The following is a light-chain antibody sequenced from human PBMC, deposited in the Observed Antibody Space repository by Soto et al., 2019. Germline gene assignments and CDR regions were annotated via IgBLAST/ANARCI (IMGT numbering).Light chain of an antibody. CDR3: SSYTSSSTLV. Sequence: QSALTQPASVSGSPGQSITISCTGTSSDVGGYNYVSWYQQHPGKAPKLMIYEVSYRPSGVSHRFSGSKSGNTASLTISGLQAEDEADYYCSSYTSSSTLVFGGGTKLTVL. J-gene: IGLJ3*02. CDR1: SSDVGGYNY. V-gene: IGLV2-14*01. CDR2: EVS.